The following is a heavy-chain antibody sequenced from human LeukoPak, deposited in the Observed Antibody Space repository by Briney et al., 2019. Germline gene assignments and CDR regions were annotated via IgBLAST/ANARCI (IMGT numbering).Heavy chain of an antibody. J-gene: IGHJ3*02. D-gene: IGHD3-22*01. CDR1: GGSISSGSYY. V-gene: IGHV4-61*02. Sequence: TLSLTCTVSGGSISSGSYYWSWIRQPAGKGLEWIGRIYTSGSTNYNPSLKSRVTISVDTSKSQFSLKLSSGTAADTAVYYCARDYIYYNSSGYYSHAFDIWGQGTMVTVSS. CDR3: ARDYIYYNSSGYYSHAFDI. CDR2: IYTSGST.